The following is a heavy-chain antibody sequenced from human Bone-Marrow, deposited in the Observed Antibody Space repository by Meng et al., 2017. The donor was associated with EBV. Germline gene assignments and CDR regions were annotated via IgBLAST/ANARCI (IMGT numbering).Heavy chain of an antibody. Sequence: QVQLVQSGAEVKKPGASVKVSCKASGYTFTSYYMHWVRQAPGQGLEWMGIINPSGGSTSYAQKFQGRVTMTRDTSTSTVYMELSSLRSEDTAVYYCARVRAVADQRGSFDYWGQGTLVTSPQ. J-gene: IGHJ4*02. CDR3: ARVRAVADQRGSFDY. CDR2: INPSGGST. CDR1: GYTFTSYY. V-gene: IGHV1-46*01. D-gene: IGHD6-19*01.